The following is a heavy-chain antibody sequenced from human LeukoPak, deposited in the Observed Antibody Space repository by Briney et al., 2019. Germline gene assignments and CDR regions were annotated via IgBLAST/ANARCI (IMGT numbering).Heavy chain of an antibody. J-gene: IGHJ4*02. D-gene: IGHD3-16*01. CDR1: GFSFSTYT. Sequence: GGSLRLSCEASGFSFSTYTMSWVRQAPGKGLEWVSGIVGGGGSTYYADSVKGRFTISRDNSKNMLYLQMNSLRAEDTAVYYCAKDLGRDYWGQGTLVTVSS. CDR2: IVGGGGST. CDR3: AKDLGRDY. V-gene: IGHV3-23*01.